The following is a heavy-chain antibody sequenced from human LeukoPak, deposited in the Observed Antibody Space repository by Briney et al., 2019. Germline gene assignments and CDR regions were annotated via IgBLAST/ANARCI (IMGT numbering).Heavy chain of an antibody. CDR2: IYYSGST. V-gene: IGHV4-59*01. Sequence: SETLSLTCTVSGGSISSYYWSWIRQPPRKGLEWIGYIYYSGSTNYNPSLKSRVTISVDTSKNQFSLKLSSVTAADTAVYYCATSGSYYNVNDAFDIWGQGTMVTVSS. D-gene: IGHD1-26*01. J-gene: IGHJ3*02. CDR1: GGSISSYY. CDR3: ATSGSYYNVNDAFDI.